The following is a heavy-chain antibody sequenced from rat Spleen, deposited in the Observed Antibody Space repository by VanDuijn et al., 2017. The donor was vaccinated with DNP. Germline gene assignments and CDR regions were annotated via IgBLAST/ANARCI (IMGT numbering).Heavy chain of an antibody. V-gene: IGHV3-3*01. Sequence: EVQLQESGPGLVKPSQSLSLTCSVTGYSITSDYRWNWIRKFPGNKLEWMGYINSEGTTNYNPSLKSRISITRDTSKNQFFLQVNSITSEDTATYYCARSTDCGCNWDYWGQGVMVPVSS. CDR1: GYSITSDYR. CDR3: ARSTDCGCNWDY. CDR2: INSEGTT. J-gene: IGHJ2*01. D-gene: IGHD1-9*01.